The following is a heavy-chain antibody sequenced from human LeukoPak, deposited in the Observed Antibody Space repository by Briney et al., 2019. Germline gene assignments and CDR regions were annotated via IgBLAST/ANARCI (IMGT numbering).Heavy chain of an antibody. CDR2: INAGNGNT. J-gene: IGHJ6*03. Sequence: GASVKVSCKASGYTFTSYAMHWVRQAPGQRLEWMGWINAGNGNTKYSQEFQGRVTMTRDMSTSTVYMELSSLRSEDTAVYYCARDWFRGVVGSYRLNYYYYYMDVWGKGTTVTVSS. D-gene: IGHD2-15*01. CDR1: GYTFTSYA. CDR3: ARDWFRGVVGSYRLNYYYYYMDV. V-gene: IGHV1-3*03.